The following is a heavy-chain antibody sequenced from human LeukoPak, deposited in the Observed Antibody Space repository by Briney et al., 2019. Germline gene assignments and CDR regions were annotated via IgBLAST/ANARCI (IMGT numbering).Heavy chain of an antibody. CDR1: GFTFTSYW. V-gene: IGHV3-74*01. D-gene: IGHD4/OR15-4a*01. Sequence: GGSLRLSCAASGFTFTSYWMHWVRQAPGKGLVWVSRINSDGSSTSYADSVKGRFTISRDNAKNTLYLQMNSQRAEDTAVYYCARALGLWSAFDIWGQGTMVTVSS. J-gene: IGHJ3*02. CDR3: ARALGLWSAFDI. CDR2: INSDGSST.